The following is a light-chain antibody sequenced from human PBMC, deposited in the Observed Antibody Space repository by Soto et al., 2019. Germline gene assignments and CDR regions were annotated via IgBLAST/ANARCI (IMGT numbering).Light chain of an antibody. J-gene: IGKJ1*01. CDR2: DAS. V-gene: IGKV1-39*01. Sequence: DIQMTQSPSSLSASVGNRVTITCRASQSISTYLNWYQKKPGKAPNLLIYDASRLQSGVPSRFSGSGGGTDFTLSISSVQPEDFATYYCQQSYSTPRTFGQGTKVDNK. CDR1: QSISTY. CDR3: QQSYSTPRT.